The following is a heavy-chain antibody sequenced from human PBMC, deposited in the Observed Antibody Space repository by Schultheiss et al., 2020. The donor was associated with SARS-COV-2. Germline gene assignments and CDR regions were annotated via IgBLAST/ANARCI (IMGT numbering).Heavy chain of an antibody. V-gene: IGHV4-59*12. Sequence: SQTLSLTCTVSGGSISSYYWSWIRQPPGKGLEWIGYIYYSGSTNYNPSLKSRVTISVDKSKNQFSLKLSSVTAADTAVYYCARERLGYCTGGSCQYYFDYWGQGTRVTVSS. CDR1: GGSISSYY. D-gene: IGHD2-15*01. CDR3: ARERLGYCTGGSCQYYFDY. CDR2: IYYSGST. J-gene: IGHJ4*02.